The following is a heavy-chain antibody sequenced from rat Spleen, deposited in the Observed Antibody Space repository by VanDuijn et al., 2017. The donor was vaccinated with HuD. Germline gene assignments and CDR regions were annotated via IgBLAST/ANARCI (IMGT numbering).Heavy chain of an antibody. CDR3: ARRHYGYTDYFDY. CDR2: IIYDCSRT. V-gene: IGHV5S10*01. D-gene: IGHD1-6*01. J-gene: IGHJ2*01. Sequence: EVQLVESGGGLVQPGRSLKLSCAASGFTFSDYNMAWVRQAPEKGLEWVATIIYDCSRTYYRDSVKGRFTISRDDAKSTLNLQMDSLRSEDTATYYWARRHYGYTDYFDYWGQGVMVTVSS. CDR1: GFTFSDYN.